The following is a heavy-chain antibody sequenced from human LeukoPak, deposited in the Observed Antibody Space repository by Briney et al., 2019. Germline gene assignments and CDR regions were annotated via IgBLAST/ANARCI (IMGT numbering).Heavy chain of an antibody. CDR2: VSSSSSYI. D-gene: IGHD3-16*01. V-gene: IGHV3-21*01. J-gene: IGHJ4*02. Sequence: GGSLRLSCAASGFTFSSYSMNWVRQAPGKGLEWVSAVSSSSSYIYYAESVKGRFTISRDNAKNSLYLQMNSLRAEDTAVYYCARDYMTGESLDYWGQGTLVTVSS. CDR1: GFTFSSYS. CDR3: ARDYMTGESLDY.